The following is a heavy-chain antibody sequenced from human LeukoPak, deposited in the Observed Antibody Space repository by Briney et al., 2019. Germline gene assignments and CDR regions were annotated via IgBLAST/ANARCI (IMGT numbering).Heavy chain of an antibody. V-gene: IGHV3-23*01. J-gene: IGHJ4*02. Sequence: GGSLRLSCAASGFTFSSYAMSWVRQAPGKGLEWVSSISGSGGRTHYADTVRGRFTISRDNSKNTLYLQMDSLRAEDTAVYYCATPPTVTRNYWGQGTLVTVSS. D-gene: IGHD4-17*01. CDR2: ISGSGGRT. CDR1: GFTFSSYA. CDR3: ATPPTVTRNY.